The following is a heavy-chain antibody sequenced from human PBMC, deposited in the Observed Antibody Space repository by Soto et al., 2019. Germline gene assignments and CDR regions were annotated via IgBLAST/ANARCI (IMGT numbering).Heavy chain of an antibody. CDR3: ARLGPGYEGAFDI. J-gene: IGHJ3*02. D-gene: IGHD5-12*01. CDR2: IYYSGST. Sequence: PSETLSLTCTVSGGSISSYYWSWIWQPPGKGLEWIGYIYYSGSTNYNPSLKSRVTISVDTSKNQFSLKLSSVTAADTAVYYCARLGPGYEGAFDIWGQGTMVTVSS. CDR1: GGSISSYY. V-gene: IGHV4-59*12.